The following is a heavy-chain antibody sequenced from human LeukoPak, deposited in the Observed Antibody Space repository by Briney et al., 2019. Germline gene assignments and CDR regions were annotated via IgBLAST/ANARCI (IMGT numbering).Heavy chain of an antibody. CDR2: INPNSGGT. J-gene: IGHJ4*02. Sequence: ASVKVSCKASGYTFTGYYMHWVRQAPGQGLEWMGWINPNSGGTNYAQKFQGRVTMTRDTSISTAYMELSRLRSDDTAVYHCARAGTALRAKTIDYWGQGTLVTVSS. CDR3: ARAGTALRAKTIDY. V-gene: IGHV1-2*02. D-gene: IGHD1-14*01. CDR1: GYTFTGYY.